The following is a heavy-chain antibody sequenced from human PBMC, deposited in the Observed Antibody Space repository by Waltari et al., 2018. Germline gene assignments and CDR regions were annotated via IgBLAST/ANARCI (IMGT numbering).Heavy chain of an antibody. Sequence: QLQLQESGPGLVKPSETLSLTCTVPGGSISSSSYYWGWIRQPPGKGLEWIGSIYYSGSTYYNPSLKSRVTISVDTSKNQFSLKLSSVTAADTAVYYCATITMIVVVIPFDAFDIWGQGTMVTVSS. CDR3: ATITMIVVVIPFDAFDI. CDR2: IYYSGST. D-gene: IGHD3-22*01. CDR1: GGSISSSSYY. V-gene: IGHV4-39*01. J-gene: IGHJ3*02.